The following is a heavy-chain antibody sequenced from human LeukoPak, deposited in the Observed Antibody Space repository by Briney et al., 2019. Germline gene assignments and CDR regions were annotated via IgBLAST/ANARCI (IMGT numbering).Heavy chain of an antibody. CDR2: ISGSGGST. J-gene: IGHJ4*02. V-gene: IGHV3-23*01. D-gene: IGHD5-18*01. Sequence: GGSLRLSCAASGFTFSSYAMSWVRQAPGKGLEWVSAISGSGGSTYYADSVKGRFTISRDNAKNSLYLQMNSLRAEDTAVYYCARNKKGDRYTYGHDYWGQGTLVTVSS. CDR1: GFTFSSYA. CDR3: ARNKKGDRYTYGHDY.